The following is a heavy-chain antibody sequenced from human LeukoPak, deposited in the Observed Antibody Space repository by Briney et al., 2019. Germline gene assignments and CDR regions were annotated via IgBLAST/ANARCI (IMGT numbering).Heavy chain of an antibody. CDR2: IIPIFGTA. CDR3: ASVDCSSATCYGVGHYMDV. J-gene: IGHJ6*03. CDR1: GGTSSTYA. Sequence: GASVKVSCKASGGTSSTYAFSWVRQAPGQGLEWMGGIIPIFGTANYAQKFQGRVTITADKSTSTVYMELSSLRSEDTAIYYCASVDCSSATCYGVGHYMDVWGKGTTVTVSS. D-gene: IGHD2-2*01. V-gene: IGHV1-69*06.